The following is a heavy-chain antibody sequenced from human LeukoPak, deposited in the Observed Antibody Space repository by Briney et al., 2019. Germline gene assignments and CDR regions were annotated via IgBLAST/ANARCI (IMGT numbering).Heavy chain of an antibody. CDR2: IRPSGDNT. Sequence: PLRLSCAASGLAFSSYVMTWVRQAPGTRREWVSSIRPSGDNTYYGDSVKGRFTISRENSKNTVYLQMNSMRVDDTAVYYCARVAGWHWFDPWGQGTLVTVSS. CDR1: GLAFSSYV. CDR3: ARVAGWHWFDP. V-gene: IGHV3-23*01. D-gene: IGHD6-19*01. J-gene: IGHJ5*02.